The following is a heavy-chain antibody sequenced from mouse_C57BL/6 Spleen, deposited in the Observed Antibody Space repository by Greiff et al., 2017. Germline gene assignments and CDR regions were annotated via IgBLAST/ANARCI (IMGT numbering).Heavy chain of an antibody. CDR1: GFNIKDYY. Sequence: VHVKQSGAELVKPGASVKLSCTASGFNIKDYYMHWVKQRTEQGLEWIGRIDPEDGETKYAPQFQGKATITAATSSNTAYLQLSSLTSEDTAVYYCAPYYYGSSYEFAYWGQGTLVTVSA. CDR3: APYYYGSSYEFAY. D-gene: IGHD1-1*01. CDR2: IDPEDGET. V-gene: IGHV14-2*01. J-gene: IGHJ3*01.